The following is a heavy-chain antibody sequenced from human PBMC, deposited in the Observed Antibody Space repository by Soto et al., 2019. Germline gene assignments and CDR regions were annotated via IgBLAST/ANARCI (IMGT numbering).Heavy chain of an antibody. V-gene: IGHV3-7*05. D-gene: IGHD3-16*01. CDR3: ATTSPGWYVSQVSY. Sequence: EVQLVESGGGLVQPGGSLRLSCAVSGLMFRGYWMSWVRQVAGKGPEWVANINQDGSEEYYVDSVKGRFTISRDNAKNSLYLQMNSLRAEDTAVYYCATTSPGWYVSQVSYWGQGTLVTVSS. J-gene: IGHJ4*02. CDR2: INQDGSEE. CDR1: GLMFRGYW.